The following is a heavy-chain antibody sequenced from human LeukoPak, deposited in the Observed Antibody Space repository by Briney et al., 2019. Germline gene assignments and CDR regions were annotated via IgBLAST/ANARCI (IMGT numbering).Heavy chain of an antibody. Sequence: VASVKVSCKASGYTFTSYDINWVRQATGQGLEWMGWMNPNSGNTGYAQKFQGRVTMTRNTSISTAYMELSSLRSEDTAVYYCARDFSTVTTSYYYGMDVWGQGTTVTVSS. V-gene: IGHV1-8*01. CDR1: GYTFTSYD. D-gene: IGHD4-17*01. J-gene: IGHJ6*02. CDR3: ARDFSTVTTSYYYGMDV. CDR2: MNPNSGNT.